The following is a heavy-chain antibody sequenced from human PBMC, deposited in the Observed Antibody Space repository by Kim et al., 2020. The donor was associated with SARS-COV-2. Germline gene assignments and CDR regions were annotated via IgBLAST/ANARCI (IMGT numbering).Heavy chain of an antibody. CDR3: ARDLIAVAGRQVGFDY. CDR2: INGDTGNT. D-gene: IGHD6-19*01. CDR1: GKTFTTYA. J-gene: IGHJ4*02. V-gene: IGHV1-3*01. Sequence: ASVKVSCKASGKTFTTYAMHWVRQAPGQSLEWMGWINGDTGNTKYSQKFQDRVTITRDTSASTAYMELSSLRSEDTAVYYCARDLIAVAGRQVGFDYWGRGTLVTVSS.